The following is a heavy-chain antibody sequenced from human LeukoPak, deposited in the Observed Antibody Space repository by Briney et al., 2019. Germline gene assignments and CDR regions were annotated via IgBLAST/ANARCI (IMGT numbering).Heavy chain of an antibody. CDR3: ARARTTVVSRFDP. J-gene: IGHJ5*02. V-gene: IGHV1-3*01. D-gene: IGHD4-23*01. CDR1: GYTFTSYA. CDR2: INAGNGNA. Sequence: GASVKVPCKASGYTFTSYAMHWVRQAPGQRLEWMGWINAGNGNAKYSQKFQGRVTITRDTSASTAYMELSSLRSEDTAVYYCARARTTVVSRFDPWGQGTLVTVSS.